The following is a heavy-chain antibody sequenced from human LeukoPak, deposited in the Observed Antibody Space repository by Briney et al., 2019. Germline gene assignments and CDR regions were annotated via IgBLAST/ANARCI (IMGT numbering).Heavy chain of an antibody. J-gene: IGHJ4*02. Sequence: GGSLRLSCAASGFTFDDYAMHWVRQAPGKGLEWVSGISWNSGSIGYADSVKGRFTTSRDNAKNSLYLQMNSLRAEDTALYYCAKGRRYSGYDPFDYWGQGTLVTVSS. CDR3: AKGRRYSGYDPFDY. D-gene: IGHD5-12*01. V-gene: IGHV3-9*01. CDR1: GFTFDDYA. CDR2: ISWNSGSI.